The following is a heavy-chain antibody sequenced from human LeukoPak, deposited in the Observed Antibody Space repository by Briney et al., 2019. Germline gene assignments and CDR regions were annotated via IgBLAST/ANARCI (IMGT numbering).Heavy chain of an antibody. Sequence: GGSLRLSCAASGFTVSSNYMRWVRQAPGKGLEWVSVIYSGGSTYYADSVKGRFTISRDNSKNTLYLQMNSLRAEDTAVYYCARNLYCSGGSCWYGMDVWGKGTTVTVSS. D-gene: IGHD2-15*01. V-gene: IGHV3-53*01. CDR3: ARNLYCSGGSCWYGMDV. J-gene: IGHJ6*04. CDR2: IYSGGST. CDR1: GFTVSSNY.